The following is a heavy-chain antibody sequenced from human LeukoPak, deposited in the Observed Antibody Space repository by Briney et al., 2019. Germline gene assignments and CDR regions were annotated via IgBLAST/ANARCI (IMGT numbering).Heavy chain of an antibody. CDR3: AREESGAFDI. J-gene: IGHJ3*02. Sequence: GGSLRLSSAASGFTFCGYAMSWVRPAPGKGLEWVSAICGSGGSTYYADSVRGPFTISRDNSKNTLYLQMNSLRAEDRAVYYCAREESGAFDIWGQGTMVTVSS. D-gene: IGHD3-10*01. V-gene: IGHV3-23*01. CDR1: GFTFCGYA. CDR2: ICGSGGST.